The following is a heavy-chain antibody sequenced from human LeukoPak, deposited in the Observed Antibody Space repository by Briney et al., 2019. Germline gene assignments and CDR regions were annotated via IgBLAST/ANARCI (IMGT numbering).Heavy chain of an antibody. J-gene: IGHJ5*02. D-gene: IGHD5-24*01. CDR3: ARDGTGAAKMAYWFDP. CDR1: GYTFTSYD. Sequence: ASVKVSCKASGYTFTSYDINWVRQATGQGLEWMGWMNPNSGNTGYAQKFQGRVTITRNTSISTAYMELSSLRSEDTAVYYCARDGTGAAKMAYWFDPWGQGTLVTVSS. V-gene: IGHV1-8*03. CDR2: MNPNSGNT.